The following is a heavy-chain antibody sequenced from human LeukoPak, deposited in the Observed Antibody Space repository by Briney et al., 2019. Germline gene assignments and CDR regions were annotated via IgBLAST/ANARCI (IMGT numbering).Heavy chain of an antibody. V-gene: IGHV4-38-2*02. J-gene: IGHJ4*02. D-gene: IGHD3-10*01. CDR3: ARDHRVRGVIGY. Sequence: SETLSLTCTVSDYSICSGYYWGWIRQPPGKELEWIGSFYHNENTYYRPSLKSRVVISVDTSKNQFSLTLTSVTAADTAVYYCARDHRVRGVIGYWGQGTLVTVSS. CDR1: DYSICSGYY. CDR2: FYHNENT.